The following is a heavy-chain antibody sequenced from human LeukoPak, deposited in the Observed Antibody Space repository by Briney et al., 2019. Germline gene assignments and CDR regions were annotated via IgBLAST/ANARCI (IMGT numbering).Heavy chain of an antibody. J-gene: IGHJ4*02. V-gene: IGHV3-23*01. CDR3: AKDKQWLVHAY. CDR1: GFTFSSYA. CDR2: ISGSGGNT. Sequence: GGSLRLSCAASGFTFSSYAMSWVRQAPGKGLEWVSAISGSGGNTYYADSVKGRFTISRDNSKNTLYLQMNSLRAEDTAVYYCAKDKQWLVHAYWGQGTLVTVSS. D-gene: IGHD6-19*01.